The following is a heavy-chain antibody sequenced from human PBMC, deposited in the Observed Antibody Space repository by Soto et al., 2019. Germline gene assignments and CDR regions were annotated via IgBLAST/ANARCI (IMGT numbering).Heavy chain of an antibody. CDR3: ARGSYDSYAGFFGMDV. J-gene: IGHJ6*02. CDR1: GGSFMMQA. V-gene: IGHV1-69*13. CDR2: IIPFSGTV. D-gene: IGHD3-10*01. Sequence: SVKVSCKTSGGSFMMQAISCVVQAPVQGPEWMGGIIPFSGTVTYTQRFQGRLTLTADEPTKTAYMELSSLRSEDTAVYYCARGSYDSYAGFFGMDVWGQGTKVTVSS.